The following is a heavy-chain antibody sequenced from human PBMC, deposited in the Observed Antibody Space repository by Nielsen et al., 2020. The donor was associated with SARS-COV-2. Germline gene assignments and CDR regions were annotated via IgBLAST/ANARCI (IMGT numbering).Heavy chain of an antibody. J-gene: IGHJ6*02. D-gene: IGHD3-3*01. Sequence: GESLKISCAASGFTFSSYWMSWVRQAPGKGLEWVANIKQDGSEKYYVDSVKGRFTISRDNAKNSLYLQMNSLRAEDTAVYYCARPTISRDGMDVWGQGTTVTVSS. CDR2: IKQDGSEK. CDR3: ARPTISRDGMDV. CDR1: GFTFSSYW. V-gene: IGHV3-7*03.